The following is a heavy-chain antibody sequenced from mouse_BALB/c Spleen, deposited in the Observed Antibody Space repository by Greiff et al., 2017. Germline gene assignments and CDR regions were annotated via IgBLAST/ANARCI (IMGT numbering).Heavy chain of an antibody. CDR3: ARGDGYYEWFAY. J-gene: IGHJ3*01. CDR2: INPDSSTI. V-gene: IGHV4-1*02. D-gene: IGHD2-3*01. CDR1: GFDFSRYW. Sequence: CEASGFDFSRYWMSWVRQAPGKGLEWIGEINPDSSTINYTPSLKDKFIISRDNAKNTLYLQMSKVRSEDTALYYCARGDGYYEWFAYWGQGTLVTVSA.